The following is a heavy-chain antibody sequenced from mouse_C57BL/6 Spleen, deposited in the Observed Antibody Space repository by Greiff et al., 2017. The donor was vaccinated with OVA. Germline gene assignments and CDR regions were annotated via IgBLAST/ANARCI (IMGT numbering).Heavy chain of an antibody. CDR2: IYPGDGDT. Sequence: VKLMESGPELVKPGASVKISCKASGYAFSSSWMNWVKQRPGKGLEWIGRIYPGDGDTNYNGKFKGKATLTADKSSSTAYMQLSSLTSEDSAVYFCASTGTNYAMDYWGQGTSVTVSS. CDR1: GYAFSSSW. V-gene: IGHV1-82*01. D-gene: IGHD4-1*02. CDR3: ASTGTNYAMDY. J-gene: IGHJ4*01.